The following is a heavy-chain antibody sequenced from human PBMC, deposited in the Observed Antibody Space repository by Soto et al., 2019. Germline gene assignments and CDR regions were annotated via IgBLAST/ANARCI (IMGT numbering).Heavy chain of an antibody. CDR1: GFTFSSYA. Sequence: GGSLRLSCAASGFTFSSYAMSWVRQAPGKGLEWVSAISGSGGSTYYADSVKGRFTISRDNSKNTLYLQMNSLRAEDTAVYYCASCRAAGTKSKTPQAVLCAFDIWGQGTMVTVSS. CDR3: ASCRAAGTKSKTPQAVLCAFDI. D-gene: IGHD6-13*01. V-gene: IGHV3-23*01. J-gene: IGHJ3*02. CDR2: ISGSGGST.